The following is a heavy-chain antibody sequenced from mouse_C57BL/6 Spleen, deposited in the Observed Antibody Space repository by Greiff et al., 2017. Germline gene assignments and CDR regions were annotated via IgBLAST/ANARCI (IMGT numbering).Heavy chain of an antibody. Sequence: EVQLQQSGPELVKPGASVKIPCKASGYTFTDYNMDWVKQSHGKSLEWIGDINPNNGGTIYNQKFKGKATLTVDKSSSTAYMELRSLTSEDTAVYYCARSAAQATDYAMDYWGQGTSVTVSS. D-gene: IGHD3-2*02. V-gene: IGHV1-18*01. CDR1: GYTFTDYN. CDR3: ARSAAQATDYAMDY. J-gene: IGHJ4*01. CDR2: INPNNGGT.